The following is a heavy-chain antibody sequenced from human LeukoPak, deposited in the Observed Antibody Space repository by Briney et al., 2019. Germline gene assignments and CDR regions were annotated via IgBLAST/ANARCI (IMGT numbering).Heavy chain of an antibody. CDR3: AKDGYGGKQPYYGMDV. Sequence: PGGSLRLSCAASGFTFRNHAMNWVRQAPGKGLDWVSVISGSGETTYYADSVKGRFTISRDNSKNTLYLQMNSLRAEDTAVYYCAKDGYGGKQPYYGMDVWGQGTTVTVSS. V-gene: IGHV3-23*01. D-gene: IGHD4-23*01. CDR1: GFTFRNHA. CDR2: ISGSGETT. J-gene: IGHJ6*02.